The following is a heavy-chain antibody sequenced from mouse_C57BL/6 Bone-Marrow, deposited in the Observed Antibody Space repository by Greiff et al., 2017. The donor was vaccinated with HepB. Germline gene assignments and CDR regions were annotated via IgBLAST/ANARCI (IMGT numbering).Heavy chain of an antibody. J-gene: IGHJ4*01. CDR2: IRLKSDNYAT. Sequence: EVKVEESGGGLVQPGGSMKLSCVASGFTFSNYWMNWVRQSPEKGLEWVAQIRLKSDNYATHYAESVKGRFTISRDDSKSSVYLQMNNLRAEDTGIYYCTHSYGSPMDYWGQGTSVTVSS. V-gene: IGHV6-3*01. D-gene: IGHD1-1*01. CDR1: GFTFSNYW. CDR3: THSYGSPMDY.